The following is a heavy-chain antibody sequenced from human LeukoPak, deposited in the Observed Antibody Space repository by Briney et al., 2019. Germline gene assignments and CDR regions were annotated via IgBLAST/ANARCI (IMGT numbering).Heavy chain of an antibody. D-gene: IGHD3-22*01. V-gene: IGHV4-30-4*01. CDR1: GGSNSSGDYY. J-gene: IGHJ4*02. CDR2: IYYSGST. Sequence: SETLSLTCTVSGGSNSSGDYYWSWIRQPPGKGLEWIGYIYYSGSTYYNPSLKSRVTISVDTSKNQFSLKLSSVTAADTAVYYCARKPYYYDSSGCDYWGQGTLVTVSS. CDR3: ARKPYYYDSSGCDY.